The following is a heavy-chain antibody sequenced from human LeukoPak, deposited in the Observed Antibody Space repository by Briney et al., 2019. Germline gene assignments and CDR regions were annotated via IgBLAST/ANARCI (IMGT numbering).Heavy chain of an antibody. V-gene: IGHV3-48*04. D-gene: IGHD3-3*01. CDR2: ISSSSSTI. CDR3: ARLYYDFWSGPLNFDY. J-gene: IGHJ4*02. CDR1: GFTFSSYS. Sequence: GGSLRLSCSASGFTFSSYSMNWVRQAPGKGLEWVSYISSSSSTIYYADSVKGRFTISRDNAKNSLYLQMNSLRAEDTAVYYCARLYYDFWSGPLNFDYWGQGTLVTVSS.